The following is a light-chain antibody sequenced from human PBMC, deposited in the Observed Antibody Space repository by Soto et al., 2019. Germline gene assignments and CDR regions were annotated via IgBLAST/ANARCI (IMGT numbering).Light chain of an antibody. CDR1: QSVSSY. J-gene: IGKJ4*01. Sequence: EIVLTQSPATLSLSPGERATLSCRASQSVSSYLAWYQQKPGQAPRLLIYDASNRATGIPARLSGSGSGTDGTVIISSLEPEDFAVYYCQQRRNWPTFGGGTKVEIK. V-gene: IGKV3-11*01. CDR3: QQRRNWPT. CDR2: DAS.